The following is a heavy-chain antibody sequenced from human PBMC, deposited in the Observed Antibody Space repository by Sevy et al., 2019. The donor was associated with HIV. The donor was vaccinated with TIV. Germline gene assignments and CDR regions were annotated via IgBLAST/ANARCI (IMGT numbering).Heavy chain of an antibody. CDR2: INEDGTEK. J-gene: IGHJ6*02. CDR3: ARDNATVSRRGLRYYYYRTDV. V-gene: IGHV3-7*01. CDR1: GFTFITYW. Sequence: GGSLRLSCAASGFTFITYWMSWFRQAPGKGLEWVANINEDGTEKFYVDSVKGRFTMSRDNAKNSLYLQMNSLRAEDAAVYYCARDNATVSRRGLRYYYYRTDVWGQGTTVTVSS. D-gene: IGHD2-2*01.